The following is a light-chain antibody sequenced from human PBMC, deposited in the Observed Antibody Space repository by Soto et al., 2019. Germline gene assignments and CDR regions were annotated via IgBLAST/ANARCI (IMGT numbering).Light chain of an antibody. J-gene: IGKJ5*01. CDR3: QQYSSSPS. CDR1: QSVSTN. CDR2: GAS. V-gene: IGKV3-15*01. Sequence: EIVMTQSPTTLSVSPGERATLSCRASQSVSTNLAWYQQKPGQVPRLLIYGASTRASGIPARFSGSGSGTDFTLTIGSLQSEDFAVYYCQQYSSSPSFGQGTRLEIK.